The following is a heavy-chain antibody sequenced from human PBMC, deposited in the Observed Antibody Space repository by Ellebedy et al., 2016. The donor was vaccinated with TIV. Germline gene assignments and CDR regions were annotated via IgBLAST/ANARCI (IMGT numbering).Heavy chain of an antibody. V-gene: IGHV1-3*01. CDR2: INAGNGNT. J-gene: IGHJ4*02. CDR1: GYTFTSYA. CDR3: ARKKITMVRGVIPPFDY. D-gene: IGHD3-10*01. Sequence: ASVKISCKASGYTFTSYAMHWVRQAPGQRLEWMGWINAGNGNTKYSQKFQGRVTITRDTSASTAYMELSSLRSEDTAVYYCARKKITMVRGVIPPFDYWGQGTLVTVSS.